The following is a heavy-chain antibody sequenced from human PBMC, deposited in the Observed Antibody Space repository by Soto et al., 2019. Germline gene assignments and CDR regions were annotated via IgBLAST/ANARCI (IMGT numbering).Heavy chain of an antibody. J-gene: IGHJ6*02. CDR1: GFTFSSYS. V-gene: IGHV3-21*01. CDR3: ARGITGSFYYYYGMDV. D-gene: IGHD1-20*01. Sequence: GGSLRLSCAASGFTFSSYSMNWVRQAPGKGLEWVSSISSSSSYIYYADSVKGRFTISRDNAKNSLYLQMNSLRAEDTAVYYCARGITGSFYYYYGMDVWGQGTTVTVSS. CDR2: ISSSSSYI.